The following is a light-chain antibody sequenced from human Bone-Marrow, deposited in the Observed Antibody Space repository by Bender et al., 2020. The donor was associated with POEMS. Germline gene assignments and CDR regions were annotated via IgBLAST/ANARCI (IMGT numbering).Light chain of an antibody. Sequence: QSAMTQPASVSGSPGQSITISCIGSNDDIGGYDFVSWYQQHPGKAPKLIIYDVSNRPSGVSTRFSGSKSDYTASLTIFVLQADDEADYYCSSFTTSNTYVFGTGTMVTVL. CDR1: NDDIGGYDF. CDR3: SSFTTSNTYV. CDR2: DVS. J-gene: IGLJ1*01. V-gene: IGLV2-14*03.